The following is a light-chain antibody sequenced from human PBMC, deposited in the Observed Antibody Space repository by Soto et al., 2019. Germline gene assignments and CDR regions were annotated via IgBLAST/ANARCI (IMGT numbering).Light chain of an antibody. V-gene: IGKV1-39*01. Sequence: DIPMTQSPSSLSASVGDRVTITCRASQSISSYLNWYQQKPGKAPKLLIYAASSLQSGVPSRFSGSRSGTDFTLTISSLQPEDFATYYCQQSYSTPQTFGQGTKVEIK. CDR1: QSISSY. CDR3: QQSYSTPQT. CDR2: AAS. J-gene: IGKJ1*01.